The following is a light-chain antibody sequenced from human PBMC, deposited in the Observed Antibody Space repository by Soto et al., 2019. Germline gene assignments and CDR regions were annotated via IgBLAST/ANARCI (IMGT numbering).Light chain of an antibody. Sequence: QSALTQPPSASGTPGQSLTISCAGSSSNIGSHYVYWYQHLPGTAPKLLIFRDGQRPSGVPDRFFGSKSGTSASLAISGLRSEDEAHYYCCSYAGSSWIFGGGTQLTVL. CDR3: CSYAGSSWI. J-gene: IGLJ7*01. V-gene: IGLV1-47*01. CDR2: RDG. CDR1: SSNIGSHY.